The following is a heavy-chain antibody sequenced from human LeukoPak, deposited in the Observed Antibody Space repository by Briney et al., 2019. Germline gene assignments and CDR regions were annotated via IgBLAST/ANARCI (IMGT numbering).Heavy chain of an antibody. CDR2: INTADGNT. V-gene: IGHV1-3*04. Sequence: GASVKVPCTASGYTFTNHAMHWVRQAPGQGLEWMGWINTADGNTKYSQKFQGRVTITRDTSASIVYLELTSLRSEDTAVYYCARPGASSPGNWFASWGQGTLVTVSS. J-gene: IGHJ5*01. D-gene: IGHD6-13*01. CDR1: GYTFTNHA. CDR3: ARPGASSPGNWFAS.